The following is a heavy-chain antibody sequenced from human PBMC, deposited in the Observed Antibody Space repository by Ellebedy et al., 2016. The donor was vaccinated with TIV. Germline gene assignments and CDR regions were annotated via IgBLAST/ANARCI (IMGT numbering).Heavy chain of an antibody. J-gene: IGHJ4*02. Sequence: GGSLRLXXAASGFVFDTYRMNWVRQAPGKGLEWVSSISSSSTYIYYADSVKGRFTISRDNAKNSLYLQMNSLTAEDTAVYYCARDQATYSWGQGTLVTVSS. D-gene: IGHD1-1*01. CDR3: ARDQATYS. CDR2: ISSSSTYI. CDR1: GFVFDTYR. V-gene: IGHV3-21*01.